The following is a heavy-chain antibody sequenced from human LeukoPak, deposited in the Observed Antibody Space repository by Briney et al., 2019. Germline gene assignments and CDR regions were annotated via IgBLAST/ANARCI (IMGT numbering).Heavy chain of an antibody. V-gene: IGHV4-39*07. J-gene: IGHJ5*02. Sequence: NPSETLSLTCTVSGGSISSSSYYWGWIRQPPGKGLEWIGSIYYSGSTYYNPSLKSRVTISVDTSKNQFSLKLSSVTAADTAVYYCARVGVFCSGGSCYSDWFDPWGQGTLVTVSS. CDR3: ARVGVFCSGGSCYSDWFDP. D-gene: IGHD2-15*01. CDR1: GGSISSSSYY. CDR2: IYYSGST.